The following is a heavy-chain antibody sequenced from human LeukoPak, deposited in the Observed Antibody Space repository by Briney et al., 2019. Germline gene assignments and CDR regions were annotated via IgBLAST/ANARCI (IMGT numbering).Heavy chain of an antibody. J-gene: IGHJ4*02. CDR3: ARDPYRGAPDYLDY. CDR1: GFTLSSYS. V-gene: IGHV3-21*01. Sequence: GGSLRLSCAASGFTLSSYSMNWVRQAPGKGLEWVSSISSSSSYIYYADSVKGRFTISRDNAKNSLYLQMNSLRAEDTAVYYCARDPYRGAPDYLDYWGQGTLVTVSS. D-gene: IGHD3-16*01. CDR2: ISSSSSYI.